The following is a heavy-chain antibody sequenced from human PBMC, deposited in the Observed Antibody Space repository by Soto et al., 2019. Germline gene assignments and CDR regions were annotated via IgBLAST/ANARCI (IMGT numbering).Heavy chain of an antibody. V-gene: IGHV1-8*01. Sequence: ASVKVSCKASGYTFTSYDINWVRQATGQGLEWMGWMNPNSGNTGYAQKYQGRVTMTKNTSISTAYMELSSLISEDTAVYYCARHRNFFDYWGQGTLVTVSS. CDR1: GYTFTSYD. J-gene: IGHJ4*02. CDR2: MNPNSGNT. CDR3: ARHRNFFDY.